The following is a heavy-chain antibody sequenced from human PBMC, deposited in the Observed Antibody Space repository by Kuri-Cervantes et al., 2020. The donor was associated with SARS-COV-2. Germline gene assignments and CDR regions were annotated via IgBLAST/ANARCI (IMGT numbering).Heavy chain of an antibody. CDR1: GFSFSSSD. CDR3: AKTNGYNYYFAY. D-gene: IGHD5-24*01. Sequence: GESLKISWASSGFSFSSSDMAGVRQAPGKGLEWVSTMSGSGASTHYADSVKGRFNISRDNSKNMLYLQKYSLRAEDTAVYYCAKTNGYNYYFAYWGQGSLVTVSS. J-gene: IGHJ4*02. CDR2: MSGSGAST. V-gene: IGHV3-23*01.